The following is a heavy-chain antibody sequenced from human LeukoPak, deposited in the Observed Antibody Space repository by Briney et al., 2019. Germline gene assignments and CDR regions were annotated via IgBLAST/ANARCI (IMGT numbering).Heavy chain of an antibody. V-gene: IGHV4-59*08. CDR3: ARHKSITYDAFDM. CDR2: FYNSGRS. J-gene: IGHJ3*02. D-gene: IGHD2/OR15-2a*01. Sequence: SETLSLTCTVSDDSISDYYRGWIRQPPGKGLEWIGYFYNSGRSTYNPSLKSRVTISVDRSKNQFSLKLSSVTAADTAVYYCARHKSITYDAFDMWGQGTMVTVSS. CDR1: DDSISDYY.